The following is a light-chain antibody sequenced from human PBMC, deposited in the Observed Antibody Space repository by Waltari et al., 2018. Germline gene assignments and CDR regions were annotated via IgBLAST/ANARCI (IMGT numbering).Light chain of an antibody. Sequence: QSLLTQPPSASGTPGQRVTISCSGSSSNIGGNSVNWYQQVPGTAPKVLIFSDNPRPSGVPERISGSKSGTSASLAISGLQSEDETDYYCAAWDDSLNGWVFGGGTRLTVL. V-gene: IGLV1-44*01. J-gene: IGLJ3*02. CDR1: SSNIGGNS. CDR3: AAWDDSLNGWV. CDR2: SDN.